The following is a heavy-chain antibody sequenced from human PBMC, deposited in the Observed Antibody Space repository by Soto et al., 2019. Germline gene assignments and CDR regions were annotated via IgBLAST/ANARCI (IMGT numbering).Heavy chain of an antibody. Sequence: SETLSLTCTVSGGSISSSSYYWGWIRQPPGKGLEWIGSIYYSGSTYYNPSLKSRVTISVDTSKNQFSLKLGSVTAADTAVYYCASPGASPSSPGGKQQVRFYYYMDVWGKGTTVTVSS. V-gene: IGHV4-39*01. CDR2: IYYSGST. CDR3: ASPGASPSSPGGKQQVRFYYYMDV. J-gene: IGHJ6*03. CDR1: GGSISSSSYY. D-gene: IGHD6-13*01.